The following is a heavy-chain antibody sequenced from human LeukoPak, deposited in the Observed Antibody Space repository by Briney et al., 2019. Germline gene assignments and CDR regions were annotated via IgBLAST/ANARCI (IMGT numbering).Heavy chain of an antibody. V-gene: IGHV3-48*03. CDR2: ISSSGSVI. J-gene: IGHJ4*02. D-gene: IGHD6-13*01. CDR3: ARQDISSSWYRLDY. Sequence: GGSLRLSCAASRFTFSGYGMNWVRQAPGKGLEWVSYISSSGSVIYYADSVKGRFTISRDNAKKSLYLQMNGLRAEDTAVYYCARQDISSSWYRLDYWGQGSLLTVSS. CDR1: RFTFSGYG.